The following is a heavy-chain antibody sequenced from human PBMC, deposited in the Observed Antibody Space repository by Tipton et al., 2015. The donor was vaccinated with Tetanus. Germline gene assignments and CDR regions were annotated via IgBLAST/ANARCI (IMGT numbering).Heavy chain of an antibody. Sequence: GSLRLSCAASGFTFSDYGMNWVRQAPGKGLEWVSYIHPRGASMYYADSVKGRFTISRDNAKNSLYLQMISLRAEDTAVYSCARGMAEASNCGGDCYSDYWGQGTLVTVSS. CDR2: IHPRGASM. CDR3: ARGMAEASNCGGDCYSDY. CDR1: GFTFSDYG. J-gene: IGHJ4*02. D-gene: IGHD2-21*02. V-gene: IGHV3-48*01.